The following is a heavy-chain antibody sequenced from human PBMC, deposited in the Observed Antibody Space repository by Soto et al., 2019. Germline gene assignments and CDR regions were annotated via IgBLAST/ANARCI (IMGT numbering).Heavy chain of an antibody. J-gene: IGHJ6*02. Sequence: GGSLRLSCTTSGFTFGDYAMSWFRQAPGKGLEWVGFIRSKAYDKTTKYAASVKGRFSISRDDSKSIAYLQMNSLKTEDTAVYYCTRWWFDGMYVWGQGSTVTGSS. D-gene: IGHD2-15*01. CDR3: TRWWFDGMYV. CDR2: IRSKAYDKTT. V-gene: IGHV3-49*03. CDR1: GFTFGDYA.